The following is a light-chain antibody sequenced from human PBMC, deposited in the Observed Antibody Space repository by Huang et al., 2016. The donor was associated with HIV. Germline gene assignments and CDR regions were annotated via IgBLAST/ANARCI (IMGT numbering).Light chain of an antibody. Sequence: DIQMTQSPSSLSASVVDRVTITCRASQGISNSLAWYQQKPGKAPKLLLYAASRLKSGVPSRFSGSGSGTDYTLTISSLQPEDFATYYCQQYYSTPPITFGRGTRLEIK. J-gene: IGKJ5*01. CDR1: QGISNS. V-gene: IGKV1-NL1*01. CDR3: QQYYSTPPIT. CDR2: AAS.